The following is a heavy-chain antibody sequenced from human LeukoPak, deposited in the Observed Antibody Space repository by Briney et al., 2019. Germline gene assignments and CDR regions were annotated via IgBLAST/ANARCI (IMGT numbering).Heavy chain of an antibody. Sequence: GRSLRLSCAASGFTFSSYGMHWVRQAPGKGLEWVAVIWYDGSNKYYADSVKGRFTISRDNAKNSLYLQMNSLRAEDTAVYYCASGSSSNWFDPWGQGTLVTVSS. V-gene: IGHV3-33*03. CDR2: IWYDGSNK. D-gene: IGHD1-26*01. CDR1: GFTFSSYG. J-gene: IGHJ5*02. CDR3: ASGSSSNWFDP.